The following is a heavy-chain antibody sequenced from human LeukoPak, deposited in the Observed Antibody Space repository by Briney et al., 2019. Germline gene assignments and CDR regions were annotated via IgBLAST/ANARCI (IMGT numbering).Heavy chain of an antibody. CDR2: ILTGGNT. Sequence: PSETLSLTCTVSGGSISSYYWSWIRQTPGKGLEWIGRILTGGNTNYNPSLKSRVTMSGDRSKNQFSLKLSSVTAADTAVYYCARVGDSATYFDYWGQGTLVTVSS. D-gene: IGHD2-21*02. CDR3: ARVGDSATYFDY. CDR1: GGSISSYY. J-gene: IGHJ4*02. V-gene: IGHV4-4*07.